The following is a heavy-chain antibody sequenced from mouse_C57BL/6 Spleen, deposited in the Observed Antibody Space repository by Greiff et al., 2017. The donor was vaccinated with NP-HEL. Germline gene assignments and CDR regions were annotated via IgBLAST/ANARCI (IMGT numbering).Heavy chain of an antibody. CDR3: TRGGLRRSWFAY. Sequence: DVKLQESGAELVRPGASVKLSCTASGFNIKDDYMHWVKQRPEQGLEWIGWIDPENGDTEYASKFQGKATITADTSSNTAYLQLSSLTSEDTAVYYCTRGGLRRSWFAYWGQGTLVTVSA. CDR2: IDPENGDT. CDR1: GFNIKDDY. D-gene: IGHD2-4*01. J-gene: IGHJ3*01. V-gene: IGHV14-4*01.